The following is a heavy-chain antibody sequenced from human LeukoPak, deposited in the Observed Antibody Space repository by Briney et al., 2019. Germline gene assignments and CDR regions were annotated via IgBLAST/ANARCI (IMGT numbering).Heavy chain of an antibody. CDR2: ISSSGSTI. CDR3: ARDHMGLWFGGN. J-gene: IGHJ4*02. Sequence: GGSLRLSCAASGFTFSSYSMNWVRQAPGKGLEWVSYISSSGSTIYYADSVKGRFTISRDNAKNSLYLQMNSLRAEDTAVYYCARDHMGLWFGGNWGQGTLVTVSS. CDR1: GFTFSSYS. V-gene: IGHV3-48*04. D-gene: IGHD3-10*01.